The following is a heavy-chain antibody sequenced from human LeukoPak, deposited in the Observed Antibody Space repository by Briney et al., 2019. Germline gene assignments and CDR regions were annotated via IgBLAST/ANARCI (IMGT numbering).Heavy chain of an antibody. D-gene: IGHD5-12*01. J-gene: IGHJ4*02. V-gene: IGHV1-18*01. Sequence: ASVKVSCKASGYTFTSYGISWVRQASGQGLEWMGWIGAYNGNTNYAQKLQGRVTMTTDTSTSTAYMELRSLRSDDTAVYYCARAHRPLNSGYEEVVEVFDYWGQGTLVTVSS. CDR3: ARAHRPLNSGYEEVVEVFDY. CDR2: IGAYNGNT. CDR1: GYTFTSYG.